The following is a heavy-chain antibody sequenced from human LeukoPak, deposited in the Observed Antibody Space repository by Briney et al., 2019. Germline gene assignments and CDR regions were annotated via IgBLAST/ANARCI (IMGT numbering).Heavy chain of an antibody. J-gene: IGHJ4*02. CDR3: ASSGMYYDFWSGYYRDY. Sequence: PGGSLRLSCAASGFTFSSYGMHWVRQAPGKGLEWVAVISYDGSNKYYADSVKGRFTISRDSSKNTLYLQMNSLRAEDTAVYYCASSGMYYDFWSGYYRDYWGQGTLVTVSS. D-gene: IGHD3-3*01. V-gene: IGHV3-30*03. CDR2: ISYDGSNK. CDR1: GFTFSSYG.